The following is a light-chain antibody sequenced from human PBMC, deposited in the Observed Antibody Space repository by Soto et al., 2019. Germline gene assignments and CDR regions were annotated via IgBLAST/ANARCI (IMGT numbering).Light chain of an antibody. CDR3: QQRSNWPPLT. Sequence: EIVLTQSPGTLSLSPGERATLSCRASQKISSYLAWYQQKPGQAPRLLIYDASNRATGIPARFSGSGSGTDFPLTISSLEPEDFAVYYCQQRSNWPPLTCGGGTKVEIK. CDR2: DAS. CDR1: QKISSY. J-gene: IGKJ4*01. V-gene: IGKV3-11*01.